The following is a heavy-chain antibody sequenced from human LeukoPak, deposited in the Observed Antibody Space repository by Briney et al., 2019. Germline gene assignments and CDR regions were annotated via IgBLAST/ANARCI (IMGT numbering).Heavy chain of an antibody. V-gene: IGHV4-31*03. Sequence: SETLSLTCTVSGGSISSSSYYWGWIRQHPGKGLEWIGYIYYSGSTYYNPSLKSRVTISVDTSKNQFSLKLSSVTAADTAVYYCARVRGSSWYPFDYWGQGTLVTVSS. CDR1: GGSISSSSYY. J-gene: IGHJ4*02. D-gene: IGHD6-13*01. CDR3: ARVRGSSWYPFDY. CDR2: IYYSGST.